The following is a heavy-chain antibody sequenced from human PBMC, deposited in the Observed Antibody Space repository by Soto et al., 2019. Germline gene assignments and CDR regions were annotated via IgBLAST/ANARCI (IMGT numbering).Heavy chain of an antibody. J-gene: IGHJ5*02. Sequence: QVQLVESGGGVVQPGRSLRLSCAASGFTFSSYGMHWVRQAPGKGLEWVAVIWYDGSNKYYADSVKGRFTISRDNSKNPLYLQMNSLRAEDTAVYYCARGFGYGSGSYSSYNWFDPWGQGTLVTVSS. CDR2: IWYDGSNK. V-gene: IGHV3-33*01. CDR1: GFTFSSYG. CDR3: ARGFGYGSGSYSSYNWFDP. D-gene: IGHD3-10*01.